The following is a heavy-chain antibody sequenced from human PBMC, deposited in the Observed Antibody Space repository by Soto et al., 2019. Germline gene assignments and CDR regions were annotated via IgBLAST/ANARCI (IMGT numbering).Heavy chain of an antibody. V-gene: IGHV4-59*11. CDR2: VYFTGST. Sequence: SETLSLTCTVTGDSMNSHYWNWLRQPPGKALEWMGYVYFTGSTNYSPSLESRLTILVDTSKNQFSLKLTSVTAADTAVYYCARGVRLFRGSFDPWGQGTLVTVSS. CDR1: GDSMNSHY. D-gene: IGHD2-15*01. CDR3: ARGVRLFRGSFDP. J-gene: IGHJ5*02.